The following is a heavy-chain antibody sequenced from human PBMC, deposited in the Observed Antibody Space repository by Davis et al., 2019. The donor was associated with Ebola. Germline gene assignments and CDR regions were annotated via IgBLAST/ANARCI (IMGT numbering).Heavy chain of an antibody. CDR2: INAGNGNT. D-gene: IGHD3-3*01. CDR3: ARDPDRDYDIWSGSMDV. Sequence: SVNVSRKASGYTFTSYAMNWVRQAPGQGLEWMGWINAGNGNTKYSENFQGRVTITRDTSASTAYMELSSLRSEDTAVYYCARDPDRDYDIWSGSMDVWGQGTSVTVSS. V-gene: IGHV1-3*01. J-gene: IGHJ6*02. CDR1: GYTFTSYA.